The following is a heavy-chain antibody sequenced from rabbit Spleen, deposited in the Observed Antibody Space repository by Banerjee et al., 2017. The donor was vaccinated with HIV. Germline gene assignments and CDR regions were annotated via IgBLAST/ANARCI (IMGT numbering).Heavy chain of an antibody. D-gene: IGHD1-1*01. J-gene: IGHJ6*01. V-gene: IGHV1S45*01. Sequence: QEQLEESGGDLVKPGASLTLTCTASGVSFSSSSYVCWVRQAPGKGLEWIACIDAGSSGFTYFATWAKGRFTCSKSSSTTVTLQMTRLTAADTATYFCARDTSSSFSSYGMDLWAQGPWSPS. CDR2: IDAGSSGFT. CDR3: ARDTSSSFSSYGMDL. CDR1: GVSFSSSSY.